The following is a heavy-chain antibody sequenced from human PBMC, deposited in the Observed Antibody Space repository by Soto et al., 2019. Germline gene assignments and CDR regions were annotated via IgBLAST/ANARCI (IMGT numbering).Heavy chain of an antibody. V-gene: IGHV5-51*01. CDR1: GYSFTSYW. Sequence: GESLKISCKGSGYSFTSYWIGWVRQMPGKGLEWMGIIYPGDSDTRYSPSFQGQVTISADKSISTAYLQWSSLKASDTAMYYCARGDYDILTGSYKSYYGTDVWGQGTTVTVSS. CDR2: IYPGDSDT. CDR3: ARGDYDILTGSYKSYYGTDV. J-gene: IGHJ6*02. D-gene: IGHD3-9*01.